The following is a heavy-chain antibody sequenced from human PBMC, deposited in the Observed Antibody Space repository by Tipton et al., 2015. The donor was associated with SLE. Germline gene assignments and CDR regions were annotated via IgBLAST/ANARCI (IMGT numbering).Heavy chain of an antibody. D-gene: IGHD2-2*01. J-gene: IGHJ4*02. CDR3: ARFGFCSRPSCLTRGYADY. CDR1: GGSLDNFY. V-gene: IGHV4-59*01. Sequence: TLSLTCAVSGGSLDNFYWTWIRQPPGKGLEWIGCINYSGSTNYSPSLKSRVAISLDRSKNQLSLKLTSVSAADTAVYYCARFGFCSRPSCLTRGYADYWGPGTLVPVSS. CDR2: INYSGST.